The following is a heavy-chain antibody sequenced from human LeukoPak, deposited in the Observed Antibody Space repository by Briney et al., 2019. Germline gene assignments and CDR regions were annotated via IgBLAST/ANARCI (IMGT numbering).Heavy chain of an antibody. V-gene: IGHV1-69*05. Sequence: SVKVSCXASGGTFSSYAISWVRQAPGQGLEWMGMIIPVSGSSDYAQKFQGKVTITTDESASTAYMELNSLRSEDTAVYYCASETGYSSGWYVFDYWGQGTLVTVSS. CDR3: ASETGYSSGWYVFDY. J-gene: IGHJ4*02. D-gene: IGHD6-19*01. CDR1: GGTFSSYA. CDR2: IIPVSGSS.